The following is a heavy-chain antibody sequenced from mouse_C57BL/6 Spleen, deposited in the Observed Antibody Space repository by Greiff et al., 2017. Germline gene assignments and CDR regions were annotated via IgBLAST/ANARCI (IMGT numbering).Heavy chain of an antibody. CDR3: AREEDDYDGRLFAY. CDR2: ISDGGSYT. V-gene: IGHV5-4*01. Sequence: EVMLVESGGGLVQPGGSLKLSCAASGFTFSSYAMSWVRQTPEKRLEWVATISDGGSYTYYPDNVKGRFTISRDNAKNNLYLQMSHLKSEDTAMYYCAREEDDYDGRLFAYWGQGTLVTVSA. J-gene: IGHJ3*01. CDR1: GFTFSSYA. D-gene: IGHD2-4*01.